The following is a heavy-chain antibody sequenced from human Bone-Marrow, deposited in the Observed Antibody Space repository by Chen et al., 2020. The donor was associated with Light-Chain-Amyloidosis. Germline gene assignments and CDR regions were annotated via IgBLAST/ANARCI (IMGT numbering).Heavy chain of an antibody. D-gene: IGHD6-19*01. J-gene: IGHJ6*03. Sequence: QVQLRESGPGLVQASETLSLTCTVSGGSIRSYFWSWIRQSPGKGLEWIGYIYYDGSTHYNPSLKSRVTISADKSKNQFSLRLGSVTAADTAVYFCARDLEAVTSYNYYYYMDVWGKGTTVTVSS. CDR1: GGSIRSYF. CDR3: ARDLEAVTSYNYYYYMDV. CDR2: IYYDGST. V-gene: IGHV4-59*12.